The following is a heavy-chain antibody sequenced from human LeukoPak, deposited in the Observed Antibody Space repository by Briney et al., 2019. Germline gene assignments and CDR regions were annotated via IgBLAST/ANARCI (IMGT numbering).Heavy chain of an antibody. CDR2: IKNKTNGGTT. CDR1: GFIFSSAW. D-gene: IGHD2-2*01. CDR3: ARGLCTSTGCYQGPFDF. Sequence: GESLRLSCEASGFIFSSAWMTWVRQAPGKGLEWVGHIKNKTNGGTTDYAAPVKGRFSISRDDSKKTLYLQMNRLRTEDTAVYYCARGLCTSTGCYQGPFDFWGQGMLVTVSS. J-gene: IGHJ4*02. V-gene: IGHV3-15*01.